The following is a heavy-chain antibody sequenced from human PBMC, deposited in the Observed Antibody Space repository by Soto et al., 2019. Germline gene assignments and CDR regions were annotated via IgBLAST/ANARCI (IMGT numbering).Heavy chain of an antibody. D-gene: IGHD5-18*01. J-gene: IGHJ6*02. Sequence: EVQLVETGGGLIQPGGSLGLSCAAPGLAVTSNYMSWVRQAPGKGLEWVSIVYSSGTTYYADSVKGRFTFSRDESKNTIYLQMRNLRAEDTAVYYCARVDTYDYYYSMDVWGQGTTVTVSS. CDR3: ARVDTYDYYYSMDV. V-gene: IGHV3-53*02. CDR2: VYSSGTT. CDR1: GLAVTSNY.